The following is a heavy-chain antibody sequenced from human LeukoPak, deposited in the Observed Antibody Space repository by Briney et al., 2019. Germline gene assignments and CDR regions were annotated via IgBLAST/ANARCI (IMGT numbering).Heavy chain of an antibody. CDR1: DGSISNYG. J-gene: IGHJ4*02. CDR3: ARGYSSSWNYFDY. Sequence: SETLSLTCTVPDGSISNYGWSWIRKPPGKGLEWIGYVFDSGGTNYNPSLKSRVTISVDTSKKQFSLKLSSVTAADTPVYYCARGYSSSWNYFDYWGQGTLVTVSS. V-gene: IGHV4-59*01. D-gene: IGHD6-13*01. CDR2: VFDSGGT.